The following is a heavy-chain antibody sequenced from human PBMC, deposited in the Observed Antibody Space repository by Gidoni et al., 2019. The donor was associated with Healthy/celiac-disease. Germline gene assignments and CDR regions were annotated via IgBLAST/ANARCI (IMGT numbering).Heavy chain of an antibody. CDR1: GGSISSGGYY. J-gene: IGHJ4*02. D-gene: IGHD3-22*01. CDR3: ARFHYYDSSGYSSLIDY. V-gene: IGHV4-31*03. CDR2: IYYSGST. Sequence: QVQLQESGPGLVKPSQTLSLTCTVSGGSISSGGYYWSWIRQHPGKGLEWIGYIYYSGSTYYNPSLKSRVTISVDTSKNQFSLKLSSVTAADTAVYYCARFHYYDSSGYSSLIDYWGQGTLVTVSS.